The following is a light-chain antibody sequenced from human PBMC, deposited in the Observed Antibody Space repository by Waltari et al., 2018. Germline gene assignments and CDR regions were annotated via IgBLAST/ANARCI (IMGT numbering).Light chain of an antibody. J-gene: IGLJ2*01. CDR2: EVS. V-gene: IGLV2-14*03. CDR1: SSDVGDYNY. Sequence: QSALTQPASVSGSPGQSITISCTGTSSDVGDYNYVSWYQQHPVKAPKLLFYEVSNRPAGISNRFSGSKSGSTASLTISGLQAEDEADYYCSSYTSSSTLVFGGGTKLTVL. CDR3: SSYTSSSTLV.